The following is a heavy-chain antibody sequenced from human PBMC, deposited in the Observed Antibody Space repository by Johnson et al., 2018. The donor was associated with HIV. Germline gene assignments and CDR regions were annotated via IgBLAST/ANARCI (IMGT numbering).Heavy chain of an antibody. CDR1: GFTFDDYA. CDR2: ISWDGGST. J-gene: IGHJ3*02. Sequence: VQLVESGGGTVQPGGSLRLSCAASGFTFDDYAMHWVRQAPGKGLERASLISWDGGSTYYEDSVKGRFPISRDNSKNSLYLQMNSLRAEDTALYYCAKDIQAGTHDAFDIWGQGTMVTVSS. D-gene: IGHD1-7*01. V-gene: IGHV3-43D*03. CDR3: AKDIQAGTHDAFDI.